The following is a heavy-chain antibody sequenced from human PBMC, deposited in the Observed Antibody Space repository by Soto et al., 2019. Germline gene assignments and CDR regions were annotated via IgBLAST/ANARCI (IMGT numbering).Heavy chain of an antibody. V-gene: IGHV5-51*01. J-gene: IGHJ6*02. CDR2: IYPGDSDT. Sequence: GESLKISCRGSGYSFTSYWIGWVRPLPGKGLEWMGIIYPGDSDTRYSPSFQGQVTISADKSISTAYLQWSSLKASDTAMYYCARGGDCSSTSCYVSYYYGMDVWGQGTTVTVSS. CDR3: ARGGDCSSTSCYVSYYYGMDV. CDR1: GYSFTSYW. D-gene: IGHD2-2*01.